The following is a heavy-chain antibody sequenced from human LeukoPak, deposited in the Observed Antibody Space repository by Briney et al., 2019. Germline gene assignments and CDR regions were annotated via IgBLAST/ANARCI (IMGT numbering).Heavy chain of an antibody. CDR1: GFTFSSYG. CDR2: TWYDGSNK. V-gene: IGHV3-33*03. CDR3: ATDHYYGSGSYYKGEPFDY. D-gene: IGHD3-10*01. J-gene: IGHJ4*02. Sequence: PGGSLRLSCAASGFTFSSYGMHWVRQAPGKGLEWVAVTWYDGSNKYYADSVKGRFTISRDNSKSTLYLQMNSLRAEDTAVYYCATDHYYGSGSYYKGEPFDYWGQGTLVTVSS.